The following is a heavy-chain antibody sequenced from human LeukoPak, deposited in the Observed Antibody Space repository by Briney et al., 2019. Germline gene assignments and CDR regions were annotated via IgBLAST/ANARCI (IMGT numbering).Heavy chain of an antibody. Sequence: SETLSLTCTVSGGSISSYYWSWIRQPPGKGLEWIGYIYYSGSTNYNPSLKSRVTISVDTSKNQFSLKLSSVTAADTAVYYCARDAGDGYNRLKKGAFDIWGQGTMVTVSS. CDR1: GGSISSYY. D-gene: IGHD5-24*01. J-gene: IGHJ3*02. V-gene: IGHV4-59*01. CDR2: IYYSGST. CDR3: ARDAGDGYNRLKKGAFDI.